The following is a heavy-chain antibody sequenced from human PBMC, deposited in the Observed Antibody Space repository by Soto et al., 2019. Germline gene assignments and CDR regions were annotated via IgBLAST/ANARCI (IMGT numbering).Heavy chain of an antibody. Sequence: QVQLVQSGAEVKKPGASVKVSCKASGYTFTGYYMHWVRQAPGQGLEWMGWINPNSGGTNYTQKFQGWVTVTRDTSISTAYMELSRLRSDDTAVYYCARRSGGTGGYLDYWGQGTLVTVSS. D-gene: IGHD2-8*02. CDR1: GYTFTGYY. CDR2: INPNSGGT. CDR3: ARRSGGTGGYLDY. J-gene: IGHJ4*02. V-gene: IGHV1-2*04.